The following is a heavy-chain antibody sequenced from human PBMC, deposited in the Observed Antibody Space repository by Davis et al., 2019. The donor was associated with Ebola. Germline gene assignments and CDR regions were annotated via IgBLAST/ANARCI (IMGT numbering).Heavy chain of an antibody. CDR1: GFTFSSYG. Sequence: GESLKISCAASGFTFSSYGMRWVRQAPGKGLEWVAVISYDGSNKYYADSVKGRFTISRDNSKNTLYLQMNSLRAEDTAVYYCAKVNGATGPYYFDYWGQGTLVTVSS. CDR2: ISYDGSNK. V-gene: IGHV3-30*18. J-gene: IGHJ4*02. CDR3: AKVNGATGPYYFDY. D-gene: IGHD4/OR15-4a*01.